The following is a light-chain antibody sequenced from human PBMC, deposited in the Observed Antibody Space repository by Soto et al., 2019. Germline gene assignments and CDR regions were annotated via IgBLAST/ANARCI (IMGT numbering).Light chain of an antibody. J-gene: IGKJ3*01. V-gene: IGKV1-39*01. CDR2: SAS. CDR3: QQSYTAPFT. Sequence: DFQMTQSPSSLSASVGDRVSITCRASQSIGTSLNWYQQKPGKAPKLLIYSASTLQGGGPSRFSGGGSGTDFTLTISSLQPEDFATYYCQQSYTAPFTFGPGTKVDVK. CDR1: QSIGTS.